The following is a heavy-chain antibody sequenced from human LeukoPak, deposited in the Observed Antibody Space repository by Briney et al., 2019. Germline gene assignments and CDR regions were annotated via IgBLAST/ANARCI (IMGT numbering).Heavy chain of an antibody. CDR3: ARHSLPAF. CDR2: VSSSGTT. J-gene: IGHJ3*01. CDR1: GGSIDINY. V-gene: IGHV4-4*07. Sequence: SETLSLTCSVSGGSIDINYWTWIRQPVGKGLEWIGRVSSSGTTDYNPSLRSRVNIFVDKSKSQFSLRLNSVTAADTAVYYCARHSLPAF.